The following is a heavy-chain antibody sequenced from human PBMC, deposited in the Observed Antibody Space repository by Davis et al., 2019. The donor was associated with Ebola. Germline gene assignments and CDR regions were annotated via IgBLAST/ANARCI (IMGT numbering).Heavy chain of an antibody. CDR3: ARGMTGVENPGAY. CDR2: ISAYNGDT. J-gene: IGHJ1*01. V-gene: IGHV1-18*04. Sequence: ASVKVSCKASGYTFISYGITWVRQAPGQGLEWMGWISAYNGDTSYAQKFQGRATMTTDTFTSTAYMELRSLRSDDTAVYYCARGMTGVENPGAYWGHGTMVTVSS. CDR1: GYTFISYG. D-gene: IGHD3-9*01.